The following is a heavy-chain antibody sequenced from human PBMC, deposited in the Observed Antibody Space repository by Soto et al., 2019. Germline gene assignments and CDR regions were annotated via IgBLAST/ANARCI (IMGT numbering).Heavy chain of an antibody. J-gene: IGHJ6*02. CDR3: ARVTAVTTYYYYYGMDV. CDR1: GGSISSGGYY. D-gene: IGHD4-4*01. V-gene: IGHV4-31*03. CDR2: IYYSGST. Sequence: QVQLQESGPGLVKPSQTLSLTCTVSGGSISSGGYYWSWIRQHPGKGLEWIGYIYYSGSTYYNPSLKSRVTISVDTSKNQFSLQLSSVTAADTAVYYCARVTAVTTYYYYYGMDVWGQGTTVTVSS.